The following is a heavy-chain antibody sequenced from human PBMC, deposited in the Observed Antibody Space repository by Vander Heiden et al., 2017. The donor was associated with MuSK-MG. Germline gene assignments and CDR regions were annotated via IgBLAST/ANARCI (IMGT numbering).Heavy chain of an antibody. D-gene: IGHD4-17*01. J-gene: IGHJ4*02. V-gene: IGHV3-7*01. CDR2: IKQDGSDK. CDR1: GFTFSSFW. Sequence: EVQLVESGGGLVQPGGSLRLSCAASGFTFSSFWMTWVRQAPGKGLEWVANIKQDGSDKYYVDSVKGRFTISRDNARNSLYLQMNSLRADDTALYYCARDRKFWAYGDYGGLDSWGQGTLVTVSS. CDR3: ARDRKFWAYGDYGGLDS.